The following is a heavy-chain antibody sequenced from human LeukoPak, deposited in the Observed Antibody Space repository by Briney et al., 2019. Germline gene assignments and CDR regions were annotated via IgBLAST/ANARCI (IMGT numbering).Heavy chain of an antibody. CDR3: VRSYYGSGSFASGYYYYYYMDV. D-gene: IGHD3-10*01. V-gene: IGHV4-4*07. CDR2: IYTSGST. Sequence: SETLSLTCTVSGGSISSYYWSWIRQPAGKGLEWIGRIYTSGSTNYNPSLKSRVTMSVDTSKNQFSLKLSSVTAADTAVYYCVRSYYGSGSFASGYYYYYYMDVWGKGTTVTISS. J-gene: IGHJ6*03. CDR1: GGSISSYY.